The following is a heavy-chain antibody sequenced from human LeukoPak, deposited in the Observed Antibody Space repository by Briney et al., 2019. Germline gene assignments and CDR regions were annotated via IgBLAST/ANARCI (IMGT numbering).Heavy chain of an antibody. Sequence: ASVKVSCKASGYTFTDYYMHWVRQAPGQGLEWIGRINPDSGGTNSAQKFQGRVTVTRDTSISTTYMELSSLRSDDTAVYYCARAKIFGVNAFDIWGQGTMVTVSS. CDR3: ARAKIFGVNAFDI. CDR2: INPDSGGT. CDR1: GYTFTDYY. J-gene: IGHJ3*02. V-gene: IGHV1-2*06. D-gene: IGHD3-3*01.